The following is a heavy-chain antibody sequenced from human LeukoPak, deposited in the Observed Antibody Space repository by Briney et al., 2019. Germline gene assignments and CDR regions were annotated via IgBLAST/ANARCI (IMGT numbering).Heavy chain of an antibody. CDR3: ARELTGFDY. CDR1: GDSVSSNSAA. V-gene: IGHV6-1*01. CDR2: TYYRSKWYN. Sequence: SQSLSLTCAIYGDSVSSNSAAWNWIRQSPSRGLEWLGRTYYRSKWYNEYSISMKSPITINADTSKNQFSLQLNSVTPEDTAVYYCARELTGFDYWGQGTLVTVSS. J-gene: IGHJ4*02. D-gene: IGHD7-27*01.